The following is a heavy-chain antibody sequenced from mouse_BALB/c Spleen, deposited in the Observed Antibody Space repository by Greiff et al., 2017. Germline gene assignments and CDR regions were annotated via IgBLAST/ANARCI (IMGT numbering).Heavy chain of an antibody. CDR1: GFTFSSFG. Sequence: EVKLVESGGGLVQPGGSRKLSCAASGFTFSSFGMHWVRQAPEKGLEWVAYISSGSSTIYYADTVKGRFTISRDNPKNTLFLQMTSLRSEDTAMYYCAKLGPFAYWGQGTLVTVSA. V-gene: IGHV5-17*02. J-gene: IGHJ3*01. D-gene: IGHD4-1*01. CDR2: ISSGSSTI. CDR3: AKLGPFAY.